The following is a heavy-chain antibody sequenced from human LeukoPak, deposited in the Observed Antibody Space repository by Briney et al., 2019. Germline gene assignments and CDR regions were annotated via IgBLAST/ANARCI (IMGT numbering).Heavy chain of an antibody. Sequence: KPSETLSLTCAVSGGSISSGGYSWSWIRQPPGKGLEWIGYIYHNGSTYYNPSLKSRVTISVDRSKNQFSLKLSSVTAADTAVYYCARTGSYYGVYYFDYWGQGTLVTVSS. V-gene: IGHV4-30-2*01. D-gene: IGHD1-26*01. CDR2: IYHNGST. CDR1: GGSISSGGYS. J-gene: IGHJ4*02. CDR3: ARTGSYYGVYYFDY.